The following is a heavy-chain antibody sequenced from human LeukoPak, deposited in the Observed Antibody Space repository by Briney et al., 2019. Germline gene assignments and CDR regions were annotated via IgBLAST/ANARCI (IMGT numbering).Heavy chain of an antibody. Sequence: SETLSLTCTVSGGAISSGDYFWSWIRQPPGKALEWIAYTYHRGSPFYKSSLKSRVTTSVDTSKNQFSLKLSSMTAADTAVYYCARLVCTSANCYAPSHLDYWDQGILVTVSS. CDR1: GGAISSGDYF. J-gene: IGHJ4*02. V-gene: IGHV4-30-4*01. CDR3: ARLVCTSANCYAPSHLDY. CDR2: TYHRGSP. D-gene: IGHD2-2*01.